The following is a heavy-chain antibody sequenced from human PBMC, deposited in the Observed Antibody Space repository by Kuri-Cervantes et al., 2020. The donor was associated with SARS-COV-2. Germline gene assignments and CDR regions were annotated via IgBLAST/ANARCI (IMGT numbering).Heavy chain of an antibody. Sequence: GESLKISCAASGFTFSNAWMSWVRQAPGKGLEWVGRIKSKTDGGTTDYAARVKDRFTISRDDSKNTLYLQMNSLKTEDAAVYYCTTVGERITIFGVVIGHDYWGQGTLVTVSS. CDR1: GFTFSNAW. CDR2: IKSKTDGGTT. J-gene: IGHJ4*02. D-gene: IGHD3-3*01. CDR3: TTVGERITIFGVVIGHDY. V-gene: IGHV3-15*01.